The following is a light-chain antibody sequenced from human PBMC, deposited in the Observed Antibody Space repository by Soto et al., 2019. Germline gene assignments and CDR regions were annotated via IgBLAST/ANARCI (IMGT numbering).Light chain of an antibody. CDR3: QQYYITPRT. Sequence: DIVMTQSPDSLAVSLGERATINCKSSQSVLYSSNNQNSIAWYQQKPGQPPKLLIYWASTRESGVPDRFSGSGSGTDFTLTISTLQAEDVAVYYCQQYYITPRTFGQGTKVEIK. V-gene: IGKV4-1*01. CDR1: QSVLYSSNNQNS. CDR2: WAS. J-gene: IGKJ1*01.